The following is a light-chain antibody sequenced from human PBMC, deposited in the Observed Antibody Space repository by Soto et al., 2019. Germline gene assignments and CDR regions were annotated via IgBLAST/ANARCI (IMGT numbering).Light chain of an antibody. CDR1: QSLLLGDGYNY. CDR2: LAS. CDR3: MQAAQTPRT. Sequence: VVTQSPLSLPVTPGEPASISCRSSQSLLLGDGYNYLDWYLQKPGQSPQLLISLASNRAPGVPDKFSGSGSGTDFTLSISRVEAEDVGVYYCMQAAQTPRTFGQGTKVEIK. V-gene: IGKV2-28*01. J-gene: IGKJ1*01.